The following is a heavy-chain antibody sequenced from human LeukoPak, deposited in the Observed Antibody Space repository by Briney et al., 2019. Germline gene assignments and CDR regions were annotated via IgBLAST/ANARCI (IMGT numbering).Heavy chain of an antibody. CDR1: GFTFSSFG. Sequence: PGGSLRLSCAASGFTFSSFGMHWVRQAPGKGLEWVTSIWSDGSNGKYADSVKGRFTISRDNSKNTLYLQMNSLGAEDTAVYYCAKDWSGPLDYWGQGTRVTVSS. CDR3: AKDWSGPLDY. V-gene: IGHV3-30*02. CDR2: IWSDGSNG. J-gene: IGHJ4*02. D-gene: IGHD3/OR15-3a*01.